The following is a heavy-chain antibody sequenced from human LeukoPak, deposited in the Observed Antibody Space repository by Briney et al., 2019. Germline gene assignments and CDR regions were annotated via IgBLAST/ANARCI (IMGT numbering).Heavy chain of an antibody. CDR3: ARRSDESLTGFDF. J-gene: IGHJ1*01. V-gene: IGHV5-51*01. CDR1: GYKFTNYW. CDR2: IDPDDSQS. D-gene: IGHD3-9*01. Sequence: GESLKISCKASGYKFTNYWIGWVRPMPGKGLEWMGIIDPDDSQSAYSPSFEGQVTISVDKSIRTAYLQWSSLKTSDTAIYYCARRSDESLTGFDFWGQGTLVTVSS.